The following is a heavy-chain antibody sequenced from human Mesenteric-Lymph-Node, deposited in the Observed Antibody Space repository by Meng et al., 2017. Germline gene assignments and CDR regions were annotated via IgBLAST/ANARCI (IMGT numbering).Heavy chain of an antibody. V-gene: IGHV4-4*02. J-gene: IGHJ4*02. CDR2: IYHSGRT. CDR1: GGSIRNDQW. D-gene: IGHD4-17*01. CDR3: TTLYGDSIS. Sequence: QVKLQESGPGLVKPSGTLSLTCDVSGGSIRNDQWWRWVRQAPGKGLEWIGEIYHSGRTNYNPSVKSRVSMSVDKSQNHFSLRLSSVTAADTAVYYCTTLYGDSISWGQGTLVTVSS.